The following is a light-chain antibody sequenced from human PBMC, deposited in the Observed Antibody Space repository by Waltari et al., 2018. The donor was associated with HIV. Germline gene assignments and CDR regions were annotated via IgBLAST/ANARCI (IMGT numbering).Light chain of an antibody. CDR1: SSNIESYP. CDR3: AAWDDSLNGWV. J-gene: IGLJ3*02. V-gene: IGLV1-44*01. CDR2: SNN. Sequence: QSVLTQPPSASGTPGQRVTISCSGSSSNIESYPVSWYPQLPGTAPKLLLYSNNQRPSGVPDRFSGSKSGTSASLAISGLQSEDEADFYCAAWDDSLNGWVFGGGTKLTVL.